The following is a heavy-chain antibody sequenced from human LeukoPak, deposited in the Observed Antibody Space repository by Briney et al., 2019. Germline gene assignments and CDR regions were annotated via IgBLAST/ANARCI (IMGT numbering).Heavy chain of an antibody. Sequence: SETLSLTCTVSGGSISSYYWSWIRQPPGKGLEWIGYIYYSGSTNYNPSLKSRVTISVDTSKNQFSLRLSSVTAADTAVYYCASGHYDYVWGSYRRDPWVVYLDYWGQGTLVTVSS. CDR1: GGSISSYY. CDR2: IYYSGST. D-gene: IGHD3-16*02. V-gene: IGHV4-59*01. CDR3: ASGHYDYVWGSYRRDPWVVYLDY. J-gene: IGHJ4*02.